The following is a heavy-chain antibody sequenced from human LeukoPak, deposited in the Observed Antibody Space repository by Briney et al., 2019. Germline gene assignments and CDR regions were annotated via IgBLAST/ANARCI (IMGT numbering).Heavy chain of an antibody. Sequence: GGSLRLSCAAAGFTFSSYSINWVRQAPGKGLEWLSYISSSNRTISYPDSLKGRFTVSRDNAKSSLDLQMNSLTVEDTARYYCARVGTSGSTSDYWGQGTLVTVSS. CDR1: GFTFSSYS. J-gene: IGHJ4*02. CDR2: ISSSNRTI. D-gene: IGHD6-19*01. V-gene: IGHV3-48*04. CDR3: ARVGTSGSTSDY.